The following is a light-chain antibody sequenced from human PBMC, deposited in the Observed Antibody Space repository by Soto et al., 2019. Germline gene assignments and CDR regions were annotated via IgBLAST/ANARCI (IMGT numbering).Light chain of an antibody. Sequence: QSVLTQPPSVSGAPGQRVTISCTGSSSNIGAGYDVHWYQQLPGTAPKLLIYGNSNRPSGVPDRFSGSKSGTSASLAITGLQAEDEADYYCQSYDSSLKVFGTGPTLTVL. CDR2: GNS. CDR3: QSYDSSLKV. CDR1: SSNIGAGYD. V-gene: IGLV1-40*01. J-gene: IGLJ1*01.